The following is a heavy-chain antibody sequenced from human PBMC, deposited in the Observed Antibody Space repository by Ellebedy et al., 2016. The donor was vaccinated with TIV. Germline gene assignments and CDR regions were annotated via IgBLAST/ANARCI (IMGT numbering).Heavy chain of an antibody. J-gene: IGHJ5*02. CDR3: AKDRGSGTYENWFNP. D-gene: IGHD1-26*01. CDR2: ISGFGDRT. Sequence: GGSLRLSXTASGFDFKNFAMNWVRETPGKGLEWVSGISGFGDRTYYADSVKGRFTISRDNSRDTLYLQMNSLNVDDTAVDYCAKDRGSGTYENWFNPWGQGALVTVSP. CDR1: GFDFKNFA. V-gene: IGHV3-23*01.